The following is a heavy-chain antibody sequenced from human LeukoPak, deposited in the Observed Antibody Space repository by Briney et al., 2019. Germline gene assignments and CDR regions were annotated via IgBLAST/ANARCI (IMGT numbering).Heavy chain of an antibody. V-gene: IGHV3-7*01. CDR1: GFTFRSYW. CDR2: IQSDGSEK. CDR3: ARDKVDCTNGVCYTPFDY. D-gene: IGHD2-8*01. J-gene: IGHJ4*02. Sequence: GGSLRLSCVASGFTFRSYWMSWVRQAPGKGLEWVANIQSDGSEKNYVDSVQGRFTISRDNAKTSLYLQMNSLRADDTAVYYCARDKVDCTNGVCYTPFDYWGQGTLVTVSS.